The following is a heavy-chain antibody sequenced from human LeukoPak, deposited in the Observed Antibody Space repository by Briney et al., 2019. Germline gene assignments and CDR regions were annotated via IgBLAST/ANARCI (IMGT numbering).Heavy chain of an antibody. Sequence: ASVKVSCKASGGTFSSYAITWVRQAPGQGPEWMGWISGYNGDTNYAQKFQGRVIMTTDTSTSTAYMELWSLRSDDTAVYYCARVLTGGAARGTTCFDPWGHGTLVTVSS. V-gene: IGHV1-18*01. CDR3: ARVLTGGAARGTTCFDP. CDR2: ISGYNGDT. D-gene: IGHD3-16*01. J-gene: IGHJ5*02. CDR1: GGTFSSYA.